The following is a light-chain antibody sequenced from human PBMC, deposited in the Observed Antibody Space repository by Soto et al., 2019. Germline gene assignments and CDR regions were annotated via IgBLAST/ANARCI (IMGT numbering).Light chain of an antibody. CDR1: SGYSNYK. Sequence: QLVLTQPPSASASLGASVTLTCTLSSGYSNYKVDWYQQRPGKGPRFVMRVGTGGIVGSKGDGIPDRFSVLGSGLNRYLTIKNIQEEHESDYHCGADHGSGSNFVYVFGTGTKLTVL. J-gene: IGLJ1*01. CDR2: VGTGGIVG. V-gene: IGLV9-49*01. CDR3: GADHGSGSNFVYV.